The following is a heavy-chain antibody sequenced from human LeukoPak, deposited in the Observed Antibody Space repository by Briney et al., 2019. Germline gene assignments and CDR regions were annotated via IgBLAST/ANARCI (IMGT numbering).Heavy chain of an antibody. CDR3: ARGSGYYYSSPLWYFDL. D-gene: IGHD3-22*01. CDR2: IYYSGST. CDR1: GGSISSSSYY. Sequence: PSETLSLTCTVSGGSISSSSYYWGWIRQPPGKGLEWIGSIYYSGSTYYNPSLKSRVTISVDTSKNQFSLKLSSVTAADTAVYYCARGSGYYYSSPLWYFDLWGRGTLVTVSS. V-gene: IGHV4-39*07. J-gene: IGHJ2*01.